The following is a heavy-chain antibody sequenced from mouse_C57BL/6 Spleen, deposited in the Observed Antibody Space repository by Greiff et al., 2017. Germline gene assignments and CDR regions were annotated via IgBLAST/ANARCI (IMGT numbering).Heavy chain of an antibody. D-gene: IGHD2-2*01. J-gene: IGHJ2*01. Sequence: QVQLKESGPELVKPGASVKISCKASGYAFSSSWMNWVKQRPGKGLEWIGRIYPGDGDTNYNGKFKGKATLTADKSSSTAYMQLSSLTSEDSAVYFCARGDYGCPLDYWGQGTTLTVSS. CDR3: ARGDYGCPLDY. V-gene: IGHV1-82*01. CDR1: GYAFSSSW. CDR2: IYPGDGDT.